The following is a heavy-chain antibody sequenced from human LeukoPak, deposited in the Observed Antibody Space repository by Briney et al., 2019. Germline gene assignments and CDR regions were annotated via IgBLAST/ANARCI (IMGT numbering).Heavy chain of an antibody. V-gene: IGHV5-51*01. D-gene: IGHD6-13*01. CDR1: GYYSSTYW. Sequence: GEALKISSKGSGYYSSTYWIGWVRRLPGKGLEWMGIIYPGDCDTSYSPSFQGQVTISADKSIATAYLQWSLKASGTAMYYCARRHSSRWSFYYWGGGTLVSVSS. J-gene: IGHJ4*02. CDR2: IYPGDCDT. CDR3: ARRHSSRWSFYY.